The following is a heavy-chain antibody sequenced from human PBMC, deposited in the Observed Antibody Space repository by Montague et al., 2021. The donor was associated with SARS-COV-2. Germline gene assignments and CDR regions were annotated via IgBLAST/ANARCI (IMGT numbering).Heavy chain of an antibody. V-gene: IGHV4-61*02. CDR3: TIEGHITTICSGCPRNWFDP. J-gene: IGHJ5*02. CDR2: ISTTGSP. D-gene: IGHD2-2*01. CDR1: GDSISRNNLY. Sequence: TLSLTRTLSGDSISRNNLYWTWIRQPAGKGLEWIGRISTTGSPDYXPSLKSRVTLSLDTSKNQFSLRLRSVTAADTAMYYCTIEGHITTICSGCPRNWFDPWGQGTLVTVSS.